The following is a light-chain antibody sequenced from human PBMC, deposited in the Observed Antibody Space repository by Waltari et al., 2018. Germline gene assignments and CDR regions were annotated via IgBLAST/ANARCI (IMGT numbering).Light chain of an antibody. CDR1: TSDVGGYNY. CDR2: EVP. V-gene: IGLV2-8*01. Sequence: QSALTQPPSASGSPGQSVTISCTGTTSDVGGYNYVSWYQQHPGKAPKLIISEVPKRPSGVPDRFSGSKSGNTASLTVSGLQAEDEADYYCSSYAHSNTVVFGGGTRLTVL. J-gene: IGLJ2*01. CDR3: SSYAHSNTVV.